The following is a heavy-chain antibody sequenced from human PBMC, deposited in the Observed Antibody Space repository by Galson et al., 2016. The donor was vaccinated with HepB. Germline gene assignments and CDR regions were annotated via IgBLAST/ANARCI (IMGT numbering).Heavy chain of an antibody. CDR3: ARDNGKMDFAS. J-gene: IGHJ4*02. CDR2: NSTSGRS. V-gene: IGHV4-61*02. Sequence: LSLTCTVYGDSIRNGYVYWSWIRPPAGKGLEWIGRNSTSGRSNHNPSLNRRVTIPLDMSKNEFALELSSVTAADTALYYCARDNGKMDFASWGQVILITVSS. D-gene: IGHD2-8*01. CDR1: GDSIRNGYVY.